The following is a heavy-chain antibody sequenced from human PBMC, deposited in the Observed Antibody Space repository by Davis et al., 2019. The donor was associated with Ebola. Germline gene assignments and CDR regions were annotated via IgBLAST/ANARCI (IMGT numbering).Heavy chain of an antibody. J-gene: IGHJ4*02. Sequence: PGGSLRLSCAASGFTFSSYSMNWVRQAPGKGLEWVSYISSSSSTIYYADSVKGRFTISRDNAKNSLYLQMNSLRDEDTAVYYCARSRLAYCTNGVCPLGGGDYFDYWGQGTLVTVSS. D-gene: IGHD2-8*01. V-gene: IGHV3-48*02. CDR1: GFTFSSYS. CDR3: ARSRLAYCTNGVCPLGGGDYFDY. CDR2: ISSSSSTI.